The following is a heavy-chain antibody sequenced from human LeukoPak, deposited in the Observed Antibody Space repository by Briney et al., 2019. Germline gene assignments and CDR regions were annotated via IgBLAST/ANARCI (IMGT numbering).Heavy chain of an antibody. Sequence: GGSLRLSCAASGFTFSDYYMSWIRQAPGKGLEWVGRIKSKTDGGTTDYAAPVKGRFTISRDDSKNTLYLQMNSLKTEDTAVYYCTTGLAVAGHYYYYYGMDVWGQGTTVTVSS. D-gene: IGHD6-19*01. CDR1: GFTFSDYY. J-gene: IGHJ6*02. V-gene: IGHV3-15*01. CDR2: IKSKTDGGTT. CDR3: TTGLAVAGHYYYYYGMDV.